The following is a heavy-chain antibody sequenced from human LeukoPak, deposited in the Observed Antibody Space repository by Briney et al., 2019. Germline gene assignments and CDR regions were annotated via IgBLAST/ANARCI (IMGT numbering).Heavy chain of an antibody. D-gene: IGHD3-22*01. V-gene: IGHV3-15*01. CDR3: TTGSQPYSSSWYQFYYDSSGYYYGMDV. Sequence: GGSLRLSCAASGFTFSNAWMSWVRQAPGKGLEWVGRIKSKTDGGTTDYAAPVKGRFTISRDDSKNTLYLQMNSLKTEDTAVYYCTTGSQPYSSSWYQFYYDSSGYYYGMDVWGQGTTVTVSS. CDR2: IKSKTDGGTT. CDR1: GFTFSNAW. J-gene: IGHJ6*02.